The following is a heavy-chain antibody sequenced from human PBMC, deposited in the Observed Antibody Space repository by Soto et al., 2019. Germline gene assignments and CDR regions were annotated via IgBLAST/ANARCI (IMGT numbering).Heavy chain of an antibody. Sequence: HGESLKISCKGSGYSFTSYWIGWVRQMPGKGLEWMGIIYPGDSDTRYSPSFQGQVTISADKSISTAYLQWSSLKASDTAMYYCATSQHYYDSSGYSYYFDYWGQGTLVTVS. J-gene: IGHJ4*02. CDR1: GYSFTSYW. CDR3: ATSQHYYDSSGYSYYFDY. D-gene: IGHD3-22*01. CDR2: IYPGDSDT. V-gene: IGHV5-51*01.